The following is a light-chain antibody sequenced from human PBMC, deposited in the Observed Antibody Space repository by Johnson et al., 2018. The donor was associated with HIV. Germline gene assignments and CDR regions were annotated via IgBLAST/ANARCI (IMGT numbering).Light chain of an antibody. J-gene: IGLJ1*01. Sequence: QSVLTQPPSVSAAPGQKVTISCSGSSSNIGNNYVSWYQQLPGTAPKLLIYDNNKRPSGIPDRFSGSKSGTPATLGITGLQTGDEGDYFCGAWDSTLNAYVFGTGTKVTVL. V-gene: IGLV1-51*01. CDR1: SSNIGNNY. CDR3: GAWDSTLNAYV. CDR2: DNN.